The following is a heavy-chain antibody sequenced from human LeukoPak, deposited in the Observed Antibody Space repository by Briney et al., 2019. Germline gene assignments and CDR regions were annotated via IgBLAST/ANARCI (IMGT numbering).Heavy chain of an antibody. CDR1: GFTFSSYW. CDR3: ARHPRLVVPAAIKTPPYYYYYYMDV. V-gene: IGHV3-7*01. Sequence: GGSLRLSCAASGFTFSSYWMSWVRQAPGKGLEWVANIKQDGSEKYYVDSVKGRFTISRDNAKNSLYLQMNSLRAEDTAVYYCARHPRLVVPAAIKTPPYYYYYYMDVWGKGTTVTVSS. D-gene: IGHD2-2*01. CDR2: IKQDGSEK. J-gene: IGHJ6*03.